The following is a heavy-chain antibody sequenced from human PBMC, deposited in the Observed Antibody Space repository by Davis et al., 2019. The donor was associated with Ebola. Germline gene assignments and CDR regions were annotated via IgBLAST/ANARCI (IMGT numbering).Heavy chain of an antibody. Sequence: MPSETLSLTCTVSGVSIYSYYWSWARQSPGKGLEWIGYVYFSGSATYSPSLENRATMSIDTSKNHVSLKLTSVTPADTAVYYCANDDYWGQGILVTVSS. CDR2: VYFSGSA. J-gene: IGHJ4*02. D-gene: IGHD5-12*01. CDR3: ANDDY. CDR1: GVSIYSYY. V-gene: IGHV4-59*01.